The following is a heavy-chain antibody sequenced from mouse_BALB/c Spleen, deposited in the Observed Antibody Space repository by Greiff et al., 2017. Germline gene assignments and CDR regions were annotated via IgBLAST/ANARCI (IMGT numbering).Heavy chain of an antibody. CDR2: IYPSDSYT. V-gene: IGHV1-69*02. Sequence: VQLQQSGAELVRPGASVKLSCKASGYTFTSYWINWVKQRPGQGLEWIGNIYPSDSYTNYNQKFKDKATLTVDKSSSTAYMQLSSPTSEDSAVYYCTREGDSSGFAYWGQGTLVTVSA. CDR3: TREGDSSGFAY. CDR1: GYTFTSYW. J-gene: IGHJ3*01. D-gene: IGHD3-2*01.